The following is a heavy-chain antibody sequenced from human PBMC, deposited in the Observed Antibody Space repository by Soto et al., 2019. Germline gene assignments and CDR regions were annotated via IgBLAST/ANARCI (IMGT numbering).Heavy chain of an antibody. CDR1: GGTLSNSA. J-gene: IGHJ6*02. V-gene: IGHV1-69*17. Sequence: VQLAQSGADVKKAGSSVRVSCKASGGTLSNSAFSWVRQAPGQGLEWMGGIIPVFGIVNYTQKFQDRVPITADKSTSTASMGLRSLRPEDTAVYFCASGRIVVVGSRAYYGIDVWGQGTTVTV. CDR3: ASGRIVVVGSRAYYGIDV. D-gene: IGHD3-22*01. CDR2: IIPVFGIV.